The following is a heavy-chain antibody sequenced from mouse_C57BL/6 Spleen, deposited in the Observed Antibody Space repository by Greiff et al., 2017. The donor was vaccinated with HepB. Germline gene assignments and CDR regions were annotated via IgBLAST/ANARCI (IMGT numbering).Heavy chain of an antibody. CDR1: GYAFSSSW. Sequence: QVQLKQSGPELVKPGASVKISCKASGYAFSSSWMNWVKQRPGKGLEWIGRIYPGDGDTNYNGKFKGKATLTADKSSSTAYMQLSSLTSEDSAVYVCARGGYGTWFAYWGQGTLVTVSA. CDR2: IYPGDGDT. D-gene: IGHD2-10*02. CDR3: ARGGYGTWFAY. J-gene: IGHJ3*01. V-gene: IGHV1-82*01.